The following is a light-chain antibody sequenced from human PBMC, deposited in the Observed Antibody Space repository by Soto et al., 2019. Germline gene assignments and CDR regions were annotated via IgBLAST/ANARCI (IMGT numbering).Light chain of an antibody. CDR2: EVN. CDR3: TSYAGGNNV. J-gene: IGLJ1*01. Sequence: QSALTQPPSASGSPGQSVTISCTGTSSDVGGYNYVSWYQQHPGKVPKLVVYEVNKRPSGVPDRFSGSKSGNTASLTVSGLKAEDEADYYCTSYAGGNNVFGTGTKLTVL. CDR1: SSDVGGYNY. V-gene: IGLV2-8*01.